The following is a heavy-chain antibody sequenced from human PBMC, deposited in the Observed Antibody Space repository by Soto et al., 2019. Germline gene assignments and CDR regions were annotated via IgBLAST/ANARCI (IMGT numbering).Heavy chain of an antibody. D-gene: IGHD2-2*01. CDR1: GGSISSYY. J-gene: IGHJ5*02. CDR2: IYYSGST. Sequence: QVQLQESGPGLVKPSETLSLTCTVSGGSISSYYWSWIRQPPGKGLEWIGYIYYSGSTNYNPSLKSRVTRSVDTSKNQFSLKLSSVTAADTAVYYCARDRRLGYCSSTSCYRWGWFDPWGQGTLVTVSS. CDR3: ARDRRLGYCSSTSCYRWGWFDP. V-gene: IGHV4-59*01.